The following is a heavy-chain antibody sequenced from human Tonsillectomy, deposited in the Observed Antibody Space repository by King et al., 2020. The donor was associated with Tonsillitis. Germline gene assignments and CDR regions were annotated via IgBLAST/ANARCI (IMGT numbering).Heavy chain of an antibody. Sequence: VQLVESGGGLVQPGGSLRISCAASGFTFSSSAMHWVRLAPGKGLEWVAYIWSDGTDKVYAESVKGRFTISRDNSKSIQYLQMNSLRPEDTAVYYCAKVKRAGGSREYGGQGTLVTVSS. J-gene: IGHJ4*02. D-gene: IGHD4-23*01. V-gene: IGHV3-30*02. CDR2: IWSDGTDK. CDR3: AKVKRAGGSREY. CDR1: GFTFSSSA.